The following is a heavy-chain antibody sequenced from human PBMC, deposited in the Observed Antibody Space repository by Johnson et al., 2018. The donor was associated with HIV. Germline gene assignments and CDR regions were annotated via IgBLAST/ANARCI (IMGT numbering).Heavy chain of an antibody. CDR1: GSSVSSNY. V-gene: IGHV3-66*02. J-gene: IGHJ3*02. CDR2: IYSGGTT. Sequence: VQLVESGGGLVQPGGSLRLSCAASGSSVSSNYMTCVRQAPGKGLEWVSVIYSGGTTWYADSVKGRFTISRNNSRDTVHLQMNSLRSEDTAVYYCASRGREIVAAGILGAFDIWGQGTMVTVSS. D-gene: IGHD6-13*01. CDR3: ASRGREIVAAGILGAFDI.